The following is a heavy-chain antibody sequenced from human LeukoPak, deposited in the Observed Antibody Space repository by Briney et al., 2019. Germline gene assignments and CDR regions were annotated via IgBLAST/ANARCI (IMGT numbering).Heavy chain of an antibody. J-gene: IGHJ4*02. Sequence: SETLSLTCAVYGGSFSGYYWSWIRQPPGKGLEWIGEINHSGSTNYNPSLKSRVTISVDTSKNQFSLKLSSVTAADTAVYYCVRVGGIAAAGIDYWGQGTLVTVSS. D-gene: IGHD6-13*01. CDR1: GGSFSGYY. V-gene: IGHV4-34*01. CDR2: INHSGST. CDR3: VRVGGIAAAGIDY.